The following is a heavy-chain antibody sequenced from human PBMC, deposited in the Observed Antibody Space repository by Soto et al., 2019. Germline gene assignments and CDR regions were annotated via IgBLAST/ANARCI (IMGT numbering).Heavy chain of an antibody. Sequence: SVKVSCQASGYTFTSYDINWVRQATGQGLEWMGWMNPNSGNTGYAQKFQGRVTMTRNTSISTAYMELSSLRSEDTAVYYCASYTDYDSSGYYGYWGQGTLVTVSS. CDR2: MNPNSGNT. CDR1: GYTFTSYD. V-gene: IGHV1-8*01. D-gene: IGHD3-22*01. CDR3: ASYTDYDSSGYYGY. J-gene: IGHJ4*02.